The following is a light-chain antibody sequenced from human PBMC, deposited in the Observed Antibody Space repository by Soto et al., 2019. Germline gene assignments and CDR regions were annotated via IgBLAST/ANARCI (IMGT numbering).Light chain of an antibody. CDR3: QHYGDSSWT. CDR1: QSVTNNY. V-gene: IGKV3-20*01. CDR2: GVS. Sequence: ESVLTQSPGTLSLSPGERATLSCRATQSVTNNYFAWYQQKPGQSPRLLIYGVSSRATDIPDRFSGSGSGTDITLTISRLEPEDFVVYYCQHYGDSSWTFGQGTKVEIK. J-gene: IGKJ1*01.